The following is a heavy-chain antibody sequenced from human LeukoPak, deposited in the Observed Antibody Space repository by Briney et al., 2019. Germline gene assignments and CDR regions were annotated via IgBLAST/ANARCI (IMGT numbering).Heavy chain of an antibody. CDR1: GFTFISYS. J-gene: IGHJ4*02. D-gene: IGHD2-21*01. V-gene: IGHV3-21*01. Sequence: GGSLRLSCAASGFTFISYSMNWVREARGKGLEWVSSISSSSSYIYYADSVKGRLTISRDNAKNSLYLQMNSLRAEDTAVYYCASEDGLWWTYWGQGTLVTVSS. CDR3: ASEDGLWWTY. CDR2: ISSSSSYI.